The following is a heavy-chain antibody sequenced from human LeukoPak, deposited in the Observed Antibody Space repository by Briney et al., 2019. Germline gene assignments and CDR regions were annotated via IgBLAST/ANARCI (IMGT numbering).Heavy chain of an antibody. D-gene: IGHD3-10*01. V-gene: IGHV3-30-3*02. CDR3: AKSMGFGELFRIDYYYFDY. CDR2: ISYGGSNK. Sequence: PGGSLRLSCAASGFTFSSYAMHWVRQAPGKGLEWVAVISYGGSNKYYADSVKGRFTISRDNSKNTLYLQMNSLRAEDTAVYYCAKSMGFGELFRIDYYYFDYWGQGTLVTVSS. J-gene: IGHJ4*02. CDR1: GFTFSSYA.